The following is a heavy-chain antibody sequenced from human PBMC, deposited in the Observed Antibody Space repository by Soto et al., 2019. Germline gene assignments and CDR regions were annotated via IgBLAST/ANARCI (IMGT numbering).Heavy chain of an antibody. V-gene: IGHV3-74*01. Sequence: GGSLRLSCAASGFTFSSYWMHWVRQAPGKGLVWVSRINSDGSSTSYADSVKGRFTISRDNAKNTLYLQMNSLRAEDTAVYYCAREAQLWVDWFDPWGQGTLVTVSS. CDR2: INSDGSST. J-gene: IGHJ5*02. D-gene: IGHD5-18*01. CDR1: GFTFSSYW. CDR3: AREAQLWVDWFDP.